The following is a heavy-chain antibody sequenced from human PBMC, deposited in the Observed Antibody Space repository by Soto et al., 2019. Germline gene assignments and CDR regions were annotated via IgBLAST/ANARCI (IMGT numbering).Heavy chain of an antibody. CDR2: VSGNGGST. J-gene: IGHJ6*02. Sequence: GGSLRLSCAASGFTFSSYEMSWVRQAPGKGLEWVSVVSGNGGSTHYADSVQGRFTISRDNSKNTVYLQMNSLSAEDTAVYYCAKERSLVVTAMEVWGHGTTVTVSS. D-gene: IGHD2-21*02. CDR1: GFTFSSYE. V-gene: IGHV3-23*01. CDR3: AKERSLVVTAMEV.